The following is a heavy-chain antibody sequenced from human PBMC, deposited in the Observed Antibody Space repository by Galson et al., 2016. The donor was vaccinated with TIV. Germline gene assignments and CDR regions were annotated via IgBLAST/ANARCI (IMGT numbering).Heavy chain of an antibody. D-gene: IGHD2-2*02. CDR1: GYTFVTYY. CDR3: AVWSNIYFFAL. CDR2: IDPTSGGT. J-gene: IGHJ4*02. Sequence: SVKVSCKASGYTFVTYYMHWVRQAPGQGLEWVGVIDPTSGGTTYAQRFQGRVTMTRDTSTSTVYMDLSNLRSDDTAVFYCAVWSNIYFFALWGPGTLITVSS. V-gene: IGHV1-46*01.